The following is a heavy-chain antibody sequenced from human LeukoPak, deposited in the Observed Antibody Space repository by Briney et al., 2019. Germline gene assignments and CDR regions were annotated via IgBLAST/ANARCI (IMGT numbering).Heavy chain of an antibody. V-gene: IGHV3-23*01. CDR3: AKFGSSGYYPYYGMDV. CDR2: TSGSGGST. Sequence: GGSLRLSCAASGFTFSSYAMSWVRQAPGKGLEWVSATSGSGGSTYYADSVKGRFTISRDNSKNTLYLQMNSLRAEDTAVYYCAKFGSSGYYPYYGMDVWGQGTTVTVSS. CDR1: GFTFSSYA. D-gene: IGHD3-22*01. J-gene: IGHJ6*02.